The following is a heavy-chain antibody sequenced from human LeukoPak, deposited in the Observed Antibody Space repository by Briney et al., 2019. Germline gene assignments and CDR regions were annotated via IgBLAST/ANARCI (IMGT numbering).Heavy chain of an antibody. D-gene: IGHD6-19*01. CDR3: ARYNSGWSYFDY. Sequence: AETLSLTCTVSGXSISNYYWSWIRQPPGKGLDWIGYIFYSGSTNYNPSLKSRVTMSVDTSKSQFSLKLSSVTAADTAIYYCARYNSGWSYFDYWGQGTLVTVSS. V-gene: IGHV4-59*01. CDR2: IFYSGST. J-gene: IGHJ4*02. CDR1: GXSISNYY.